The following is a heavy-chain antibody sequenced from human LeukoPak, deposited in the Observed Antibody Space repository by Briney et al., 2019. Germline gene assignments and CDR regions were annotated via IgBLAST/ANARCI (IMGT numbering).Heavy chain of an antibody. CDR3: AREAALTY. Sequence: GGALRLSCAASGLTFSAFGMHWVRQAPGKGLEWLSIIYFDGSSKYYADSVKGRFTISRDNAKNSLYLQMNSLRDEDTAVYYCAREAALTYWGQGTLVTVS. CDR1: GLTFSAFG. CDR2: IYFDGSSK. V-gene: IGHV3-30*12. D-gene: IGHD6-13*01. J-gene: IGHJ4*02.